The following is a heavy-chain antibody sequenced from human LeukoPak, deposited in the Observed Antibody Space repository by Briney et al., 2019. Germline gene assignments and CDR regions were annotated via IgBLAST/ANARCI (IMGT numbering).Heavy chain of an antibody. Sequence: SETLSLTCTVSGGSINGYYWSWIRQPPGKGLEWIGYIYYSGSTNYNPSLKSRVTISVDTSKNQFSLKLSSVTAADTAVYYCARDRKAYGMDVWGQGTTVTVSS. V-gene: IGHV4-59*01. J-gene: IGHJ6*02. CDR3: ARDRKAYGMDV. CDR2: IYYSGST. CDR1: GGSINGYY.